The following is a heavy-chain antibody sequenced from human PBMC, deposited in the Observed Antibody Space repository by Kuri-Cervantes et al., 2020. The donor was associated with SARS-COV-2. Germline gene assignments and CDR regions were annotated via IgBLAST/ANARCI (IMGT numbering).Heavy chain of an antibody. CDR3: ARVQRGDSYYYGMGV. J-gene: IGHJ6*02. CDR1: GYTFTSNA. D-gene: IGHD2-21*02. Sequence: ASVKVSCKAYGYTFTSNAMHWVRQAPGQRLEWMGWINAVNDNTKYSQKFQGRVSITRDTSASTAYMELGSLRSEDTAVYYCARVQRGDSYYYGMGVWGQGTTVTGSS. V-gene: IGHV1-3*01. CDR2: INAVNDNT.